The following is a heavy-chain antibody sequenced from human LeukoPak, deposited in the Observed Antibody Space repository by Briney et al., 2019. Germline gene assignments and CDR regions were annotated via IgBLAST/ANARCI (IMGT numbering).Heavy chain of an antibody. Sequence: SETLSLTCTVSGGFIGSSSFYWAWIRQTPGMGLEWIGSLAYSGSTYYKSSLKSRVTLSVDAAKNQFSLSLTSVTAADTALFYCASSTSYYYDTSGYFEYWGQGILVTVSS. D-gene: IGHD3-22*01. CDR1: GGFIGSSSFY. J-gene: IGHJ4*02. CDR2: LAYSGST. CDR3: ASSTSYYYDTSGYFEY. V-gene: IGHV4-39*01.